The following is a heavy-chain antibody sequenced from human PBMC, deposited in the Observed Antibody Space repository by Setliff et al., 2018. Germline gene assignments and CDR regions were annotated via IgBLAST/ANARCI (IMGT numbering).Heavy chain of an antibody. CDR3: ARSLGSGSYYGSRPFHSDY. CDR1: GGSISSGSNY. J-gene: IGHJ4*02. CDR2: IDRSGNT. V-gene: IGHV4-61*09. D-gene: IGHD3-10*01. Sequence: PSETLSLTCTVSGGSISSGSNYWSWIRQPAGKGLEWIGHIDRSGNTNFNPSLKSRVTISGDRSKNQFSLELSSVTAADTAVYYCARSLGSGSYYGSRPFHSDYWGQGIQVTVSS.